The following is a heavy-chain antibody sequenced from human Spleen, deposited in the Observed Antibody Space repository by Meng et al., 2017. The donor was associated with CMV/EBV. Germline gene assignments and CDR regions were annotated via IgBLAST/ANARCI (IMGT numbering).Heavy chain of an antibody. Sequence: GGSLRLSCAASGFTFSSYWMHWVRQAPGKGLEWVSGISWNSGSIGYADSVKGRFTISRDNAKNSLYLQMNSLRADDTALYYCAKGGLENDYYYGMDVWGQGTTVTVSS. CDR2: ISWNSGSI. D-gene: IGHD1-1*01. J-gene: IGHJ6*02. CDR1: GFTFSSYW. CDR3: AKGGLENDYYYGMDV. V-gene: IGHV3-9*01.